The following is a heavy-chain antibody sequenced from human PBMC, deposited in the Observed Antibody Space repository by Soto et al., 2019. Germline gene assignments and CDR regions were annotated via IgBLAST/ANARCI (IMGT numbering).Heavy chain of an antibody. V-gene: IGHV2-5*01. CDR2: VFWNDDK. Sequence: QITLKESGPTLVKATQTLTLTCTFSGFSLNTGGVGVGWIRQPPGKALEWLALVFWNDDKRYRPSLRSRLTITKDTSKNQVVLIMTNMDPVDTATYFCARRRSPNEYGWDVWGQGTTVTVSS. D-gene: IGHD3-16*01. CDR1: GFSLNTGGVG. J-gene: IGHJ6*02. CDR3: ARRRSPNEYGWDV.